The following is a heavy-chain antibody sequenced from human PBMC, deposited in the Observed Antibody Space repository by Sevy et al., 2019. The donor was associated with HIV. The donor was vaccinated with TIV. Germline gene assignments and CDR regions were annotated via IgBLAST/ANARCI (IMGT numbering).Heavy chain of an antibody. CDR3: ARDPWESGYGTGGMDV. CDR2: IKADGSQK. CDR1: GFTFSSYW. V-gene: IGHV3-7*01. Sequence: GGSLRLSCAASGFTFSSYWMSWVRQAPGKGLEWVANIKADGSQKYYLDSVKGRFTISRDNAKNSLNLQMNSLRVEDTAVYYCARDPWESGYGTGGMDVWGQGTTVTVSS. D-gene: IGHD3-9*01. J-gene: IGHJ6*02.